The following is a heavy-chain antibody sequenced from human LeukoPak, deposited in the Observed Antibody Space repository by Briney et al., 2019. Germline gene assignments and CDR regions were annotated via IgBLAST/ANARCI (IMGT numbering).Heavy chain of an antibody. D-gene: IGHD3-22*01. V-gene: IGHV4-59*01. CDR2: VYYTGST. CDR1: GGSISSNY. J-gene: IGHJ4*02. Sequence: PSATLSLTCTVSGGSISSNYWDWIRQPPGEGLEWIGYVYYTGSTSYNPSLKSRFTISLDTPKNQFSLKLTSVTAADTAVYYCARHATYYYDSSGYFDYWGQGTLVTVSS. CDR3: ARHATYYYDSSGYFDY.